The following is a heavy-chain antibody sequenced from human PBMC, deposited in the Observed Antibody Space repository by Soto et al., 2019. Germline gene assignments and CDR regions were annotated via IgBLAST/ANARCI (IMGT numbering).Heavy chain of an antibody. CDR1: GFTFSSYA. V-gene: IGHV3-23*01. J-gene: IGHJ4*02. CDR3: AKYGTSFDGGDYLDY. Sequence: EVQLLESGGGLVQPGGSLRLSCAASGFTFSSYAMTWVRQAPGKGLEWVSTITGSGRTTYYADPVKGRFTISRDNAMNTFYLQMNSLRAGDTAVYFCAKYGTSFDGGDYLDYWGQGTVVTVSS. D-gene: IGHD2-21*01. CDR2: ITGSGRTT.